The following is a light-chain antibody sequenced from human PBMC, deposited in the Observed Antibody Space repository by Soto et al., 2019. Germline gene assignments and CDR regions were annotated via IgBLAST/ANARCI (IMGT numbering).Light chain of an antibody. Sequence: DIQMTQSPSSLSASVGDRVTVTCRASQNISTYLNWYQQRPGRVPKLLIYAASSLHSGVPSRFSGSGSGTDFTLTISSLQPEDFATYYCQQSFITPLTFGGGTKVEI. J-gene: IGKJ4*01. V-gene: IGKV1-39*01. CDR3: QQSFITPLT. CDR1: QNISTY. CDR2: AAS.